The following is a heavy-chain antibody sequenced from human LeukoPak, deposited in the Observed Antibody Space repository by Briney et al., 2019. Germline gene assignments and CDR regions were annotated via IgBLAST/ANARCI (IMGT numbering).Heavy chain of an antibody. V-gene: IGHV3-30*04. CDR2: ISYDGSNK. J-gene: IGHJ5*02. CDR3: ARDLGQYYDTSDNWFDP. CDR1: GFTFNNYA. Sequence: PGGSLRLSCVVSGFTFNNYAMHWVRQAPGKGLQWVAVISYDGSNKYYADSVKGRFTISRDNSKNTLYLQMNSLRAEDTAVYYCARDLGQYYDTSDNWFDPWGQGTLVTVSS. D-gene: IGHD3-22*01.